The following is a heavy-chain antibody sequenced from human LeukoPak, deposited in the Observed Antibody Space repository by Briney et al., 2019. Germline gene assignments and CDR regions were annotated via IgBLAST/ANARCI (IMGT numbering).Heavy chain of an antibody. CDR3: AKALYDTSGGGY. V-gene: IGHV3-23*01. Sequence: GGSLRLSCAASGFTFSSYEMNWVRQAPGKGLEWVSAISGSGGSTHYADSVKGRFTISRDNPKNTLILQMNSLRVEDTAVYYCAKALYDTSGGGYWGQGTLVTVSS. D-gene: IGHD3-22*01. J-gene: IGHJ4*02. CDR1: GFTFSSYE. CDR2: ISGSGGST.